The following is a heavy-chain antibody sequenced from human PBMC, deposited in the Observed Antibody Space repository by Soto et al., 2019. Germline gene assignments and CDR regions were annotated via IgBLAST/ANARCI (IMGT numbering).Heavy chain of an antibody. CDR2: IYYSGST. CDR3: ARHSASWQWFDY. Sequence: QVQLQESGPGLVKPSQTLSLTCSVSGGSISSGGYYWSWIRQHPEKGLEWIGYIYYSGSTNYNLSLKSRVIISVDTSSNRFSLDLRSVTAADTAIYYCARHSASWQWFDYWGQGTLVTVSS. V-gene: IGHV4-31*03. D-gene: IGHD1-26*01. CDR1: GGSISSGGYY. J-gene: IGHJ5*01.